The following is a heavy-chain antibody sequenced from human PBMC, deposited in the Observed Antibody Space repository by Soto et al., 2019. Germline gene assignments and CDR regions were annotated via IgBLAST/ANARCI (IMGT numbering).Heavy chain of an antibody. V-gene: IGHV3-21*01. CDR3: ARVLGYSYELNYYGMDV. CDR2: ISSSSRYI. Sequence: GGSLRLSCAASGFTFSSYSMNWVRQAPGKGLEWVSSISSSSRYIYYADSVKGRFTISRDNAKNSLYLQMNSLRAEDTAVYYCARVLGYSYELNYYGMDVWGQGITVTVSS. CDR1: GFTFSSYS. D-gene: IGHD5-18*01. J-gene: IGHJ6*01.